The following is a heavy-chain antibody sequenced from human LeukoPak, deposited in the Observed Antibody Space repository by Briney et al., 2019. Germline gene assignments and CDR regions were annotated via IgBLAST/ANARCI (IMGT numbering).Heavy chain of an antibody. D-gene: IGHD3-9*01. Sequence: ASVKVSCKASGYTFTSYGISWVRQAPGQGLEWMGWISAYNGNTNYAQKLQGRVTMTTDTSTSTAYMELRSLRSDDTAVYYCARGNAEYYDILTGYLPEDWFDPWGQGTLVTVSS. CDR1: GYTFTSYG. CDR2: ISAYNGNT. CDR3: ARGNAEYYDILTGYLPEDWFDP. V-gene: IGHV1-18*01. J-gene: IGHJ5*02.